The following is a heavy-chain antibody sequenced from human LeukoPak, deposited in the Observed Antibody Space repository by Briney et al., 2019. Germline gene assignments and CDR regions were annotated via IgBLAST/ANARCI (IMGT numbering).Heavy chain of an antibody. Sequence: GGSLRLSCAASGFTFSSYAMSWVRQAPGKGLEWVSAISGSGGSTCYADSVKGRFTISRDTSKNTLYLQMNSLRAEDTAVYYCAKDRVAARQRPLYNFDYWGQGTLVTVSS. V-gene: IGHV3-23*01. J-gene: IGHJ4*02. CDR1: GFTFSSYA. D-gene: IGHD6-6*01. CDR3: AKDRVAARQRPLYNFDY. CDR2: ISGSGGST.